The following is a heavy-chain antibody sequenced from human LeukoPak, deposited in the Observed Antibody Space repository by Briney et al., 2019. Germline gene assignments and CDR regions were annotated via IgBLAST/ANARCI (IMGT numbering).Heavy chain of an antibody. CDR1: TFPFNNYE. CDR3: ARVGYHGSGSFDY. V-gene: IGHV3-48*03. D-gene: IGHD3-10*01. J-gene: IGHJ4*02. CDR2: ISPTGYTI. Sequence: GGSLRLSCAASTFPFNNYEMNWVRQAPGQGLEWVSYISPTGYTIYYADSVKGRFTISRDSAKNSLYLQMSSLRAEDTAVYYCARVGYHGSGSFDYWGQGTLVTVSS.